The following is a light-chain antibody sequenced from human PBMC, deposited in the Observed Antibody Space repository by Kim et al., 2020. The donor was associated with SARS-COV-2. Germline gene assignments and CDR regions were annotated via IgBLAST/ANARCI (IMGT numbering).Light chain of an antibody. CDR1: KLGNEC. V-gene: IGLV3-1*01. J-gene: IGLJ3*02. CDR3: QAWDSSTAV. CDR2: QHN. Sequence: VPPGKTPSITCSGDKLGNECACWNQQNPGQSPVLVIYQHNKRPSGIPERFSGSNSGNTATLTISGTQAMDEADYYCQAWDSSTAVFGGGTQLTVL.